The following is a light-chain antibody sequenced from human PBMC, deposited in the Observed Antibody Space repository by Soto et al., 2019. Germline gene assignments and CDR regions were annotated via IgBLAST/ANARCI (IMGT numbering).Light chain of an antibody. CDR2: GAS. CDR1: KSVSSN. J-gene: IGKJ2*01. V-gene: IGKV3-15*01. CDR3: QQYNNWPPMYT. Sequence: EIVMTQSPATLSVSPGERTTLSCRASKSVSSNLAWYQQKAGQAPRLLINGASTRATGIPARFSGSGSGTEFTLTISSLQSEDFAVYYCQQYNNWPPMYTFGQGTKLEIK.